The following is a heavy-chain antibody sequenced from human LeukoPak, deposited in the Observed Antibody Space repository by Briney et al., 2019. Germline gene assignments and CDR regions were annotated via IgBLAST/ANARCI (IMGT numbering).Heavy chain of an antibody. J-gene: IGHJ4*02. V-gene: IGHV3-21*01. Sequence: PGGSLRLSCAASGFTFSSYTMNWVRQAPGKGLEWVSFITTSSSSRYYADSVKGRFTISRDDAKNSLDLQMSSLRPEDTAVYYCARGGYSYGSEFDNWGQGTLVTVSS. D-gene: IGHD5-18*01. CDR1: GFTFSSYT. CDR3: ARGGYSYGSEFDN. CDR2: ITTSSSSR.